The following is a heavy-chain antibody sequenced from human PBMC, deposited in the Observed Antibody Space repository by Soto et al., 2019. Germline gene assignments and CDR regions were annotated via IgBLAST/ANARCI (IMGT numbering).Heavy chain of an antibody. Sequence: PGGSLRLSCAASGFTFSSYDMHWVRQATGKGLEWVSRIGTAGDTYYSGSVKGRFTISRENAKNSLYLQMNSLRAGDTAVYYCARAGYCSNGICKLDYWGQGTLVTVSS. CDR2: IGTAGDT. J-gene: IGHJ4*02. CDR3: ARAGYCSNGICKLDY. CDR1: GFTFSSYD. D-gene: IGHD2-8*01. V-gene: IGHV3-13*01.